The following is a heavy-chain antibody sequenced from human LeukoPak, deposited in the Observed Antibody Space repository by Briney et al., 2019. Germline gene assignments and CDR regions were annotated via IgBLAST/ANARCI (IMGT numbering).Heavy chain of an antibody. CDR3: ARYSCSSTSCYKEGNWFDP. CDR2: INPNSGGT. CDR1: GYTFTGYY. D-gene: IGHD2-2*02. Sequence: ASVKVSCKASGYTFTGYYMHWVRQAPGQGLEWMGWINPNSGGTNYAQEFQGRVTMTRDTSISTAYMELSRLRSDDTAVYYCARYSCSSTSCYKEGNWFDPWGQGTLVTVSS. V-gene: IGHV1-2*02. J-gene: IGHJ5*02.